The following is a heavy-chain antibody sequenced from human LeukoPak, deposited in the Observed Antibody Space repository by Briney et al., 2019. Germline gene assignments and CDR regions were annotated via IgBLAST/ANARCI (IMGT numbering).Heavy chain of an antibody. D-gene: IGHD3-10*01. J-gene: IGHJ4*02. CDR3: ASRYEF. CDR1: GFTFSSYA. Sequence: PGGSLRLSCAASGFTFSSYAMSWVRQAPGKGLEWVSGIGYGDTHTYYADSVRGRFTISRDNSKNMVYLQMNSLRAEDTAVYYCASRYEFWGQGTLVTVSS. CDR2: IGYGDTHT. V-gene: IGHV3-23*01.